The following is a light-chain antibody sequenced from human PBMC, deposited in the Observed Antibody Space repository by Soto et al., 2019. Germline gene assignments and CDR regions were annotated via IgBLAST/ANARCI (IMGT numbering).Light chain of an antibody. J-gene: IGKJ1*01. CDR3: QQYNYSWT. CDR1: QSVSNW. V-gene: IGKV1-5*03. CDR2: KAS. Sequence: DIQMTQSPSTLSASVGDRVTISCRASQSVSNWLAWYQQKPGKAPKLLIYKASRLESGVPSRFSGSGSETEFTLTISSLQPDNFATYYCQQYNYSWTFGQGTKGEIK.